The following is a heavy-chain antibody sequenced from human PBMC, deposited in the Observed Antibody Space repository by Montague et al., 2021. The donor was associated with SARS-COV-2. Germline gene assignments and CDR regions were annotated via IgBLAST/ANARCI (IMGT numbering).Heavy chain of an antibody. V-gene: IGHV4-31*03. D-gene: IGHD2-2*01. CDR3: ARARVGVPTTRNWFDP. Sequence: TLSLTCTVSGGSISSGGYYWSWIRQPPGKGLEWIGYIYYSGSTYYNPSLKSRLTISVDTSKNQFSLKLSSVTAADTAMYYCARARVGVPTTRNWFDPWGQGTLVTVSS. CDR2: IYYSGST. CDR1: GGSISSGGYY. J-gene: IGHJ5*02.